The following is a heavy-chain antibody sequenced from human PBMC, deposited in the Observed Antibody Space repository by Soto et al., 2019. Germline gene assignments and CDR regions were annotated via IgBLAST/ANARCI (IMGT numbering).Heavy chain of an antibody. CDR3: ARDSYCSGGRCWLFDS. J-gene: IGHJ4*02. V-gene: IGHV1-18*01. Sequence: ASVKVSCKASGYTFINYAITWVRQAPGQGREWMGWISAYYGNANYAQKLQGRVTMTTETSTGTAYMELRSLRSDDTAVYYCARDSYCSGGRCWLFDSWGQGTLVTVSS. CDR1: GYTFINYA. D-gene: IGHD2-15*01. CDR2: ISAYYGNA.